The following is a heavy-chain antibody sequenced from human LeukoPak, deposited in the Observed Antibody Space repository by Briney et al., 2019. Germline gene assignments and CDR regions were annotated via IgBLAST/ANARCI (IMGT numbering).Heavy chain of an antibody. V-gene: IGHV3-9*01. Sequence: FLRFSGAAAGFTFGDYASHWVRQAPGKGLEWVSGISWNSGSIGYADSVKGRFTISRDNAKNSLYLQMNSLRSEDTALYYCAKGIAAAGTGRFDYWGQGTLVTVSS. J-gene: IGHJ4*02. CDR2: ISWNSGSI. CDR3: AKGIAAAGTGRFDY. CDR1: GFTFGDYA. D-gene: IGHD6-13*01.